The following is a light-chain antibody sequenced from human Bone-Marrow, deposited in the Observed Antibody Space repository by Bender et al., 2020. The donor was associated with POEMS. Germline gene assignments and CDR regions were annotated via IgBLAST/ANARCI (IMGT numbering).Light chain of an antibody. J-gene: IGLJ3*02. Sequence: QSVLTQPPSASGTPGQRVTISCSGSSSNIGTNPVNWYQQLPGTAPKLLININNQRPSGVPDRFSGSKSGTSASLAITGLRSEDEADYYCAAWEDSLNGWVFGGGTKLTVL. CDR3: AAWEDSLNGWV. CDR1: SSNIGTNP. CDR2: INN. V-gene: IGLV1-44*01.